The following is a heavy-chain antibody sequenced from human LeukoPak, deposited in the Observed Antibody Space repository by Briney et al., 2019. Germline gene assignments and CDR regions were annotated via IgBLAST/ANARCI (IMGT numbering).Heavy chain of an antibody. CDR3: TRGSSNACDS. D-gene: IGHD3-10*01. J-gene: IGHJ3*02. Sequence: PGGSLRLSCTASGFTFSSYCMNWVRQAPGKGLQWVGNINEDGSAKYYVDSVKGRFTISRDNSKNSLYLQMNSLRAEDTAVYYCTRGSSNACDSWGQGTMAAVSS. CDR2: INEDGSAK. V-gene: IGHV3-7*05. CDR1: GFTFSSYC.